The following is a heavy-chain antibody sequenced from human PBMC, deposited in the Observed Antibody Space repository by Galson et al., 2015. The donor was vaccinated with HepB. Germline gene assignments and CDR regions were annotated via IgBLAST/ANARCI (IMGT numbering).Heavy chain of an antibody. D-gene: IGHD4-23*01. CDR1: GGSISRIDYS. CDR3: AQSVIRGWFDP. J-gene: IGHJ5*02. V-gene: IGHV4-30-2*01. CDR2: IYRSGST. Sequence: TLSLTCTVSGGSISRIDYSWSWIRQPPGQGLEWIGFIYRSGSTFYNPSLKSRATMSIDESKNQFSLRLTSVTAADTAVYFCAQSVIRGWFDPWGQGTLVTVSS.